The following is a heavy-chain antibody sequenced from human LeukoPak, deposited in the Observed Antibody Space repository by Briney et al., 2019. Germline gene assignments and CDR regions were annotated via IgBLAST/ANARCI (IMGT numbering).Heavy chain of an antibody. J-gene: IGHJ4*02. V-gene: IGHV3-23*01. Sequence: GGSLRLSCAAPGFTFSSYAMSWVRQAPGKGLEWVSAISGSGGSTYYADSVKGRFTISRDNSKNTLYLQMNSLRAEDTTVYYCAKVPIPLTELYYFDYWGQGTLVTVSS. CDR3: AKVPIPLTELYYFDY. D-gene: IGHD3-9*01. CDR2: ISGSGGST. CDR1: GFTFSSYA.